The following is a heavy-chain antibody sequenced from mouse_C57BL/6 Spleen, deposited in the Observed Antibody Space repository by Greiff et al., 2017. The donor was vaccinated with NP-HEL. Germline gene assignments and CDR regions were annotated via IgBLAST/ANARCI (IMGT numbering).Heavy chain of an antibody. CDR3: ARGLPYFDY. CDR2: IYPGDGDS. V-gene: IGHV1-82*01. J-gene: IGHJ2*01. Sequence: VQLLLSGPELVKPGASVMISCMASGYAFSSSWMNWVKQRPGKGLEWIGRIYPGDGDSNYNGKFKGKATLTADKSSSTAYMQLSSLTSEDSAVYFCARGLPYFDYWGQGTTLTVSS. CDR1: GYAFSSSW.